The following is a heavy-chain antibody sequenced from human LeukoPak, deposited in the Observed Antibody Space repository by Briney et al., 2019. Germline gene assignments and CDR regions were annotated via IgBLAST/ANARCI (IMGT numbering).Heavy chain of an antibody. J-gene: IGHJ6*02. D-gene: IGHD2-2*01. CDR3: ASDDIVVVPAATPPYYYYYGMDV. CDR2: IIPILGIA. V-gene: IGHV1-69*10. Sequence: SVTVSCKASGCTFISYAISWVRQAPGQGREWMGRIIPILGIANYAQKFQGRVMITADKATSTAYMELSSLRSEDTAVYYCASDDIVVVPAATPPYYYYYGMDVRGQGTTVTVSS. CDR1: GCTFISYA.